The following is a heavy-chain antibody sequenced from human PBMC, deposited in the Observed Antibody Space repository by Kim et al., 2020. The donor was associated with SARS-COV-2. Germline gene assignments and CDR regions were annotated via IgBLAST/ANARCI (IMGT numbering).Heavy chain of an antibody. V-gene: IGHV4-34*01. CDR2: INHSGST. CDR1: GGSFSGYY. CDR3: ARGVEEAEYGRLIPYYYYG. J-gene: IGHJ6*01. D-gene: IGHD2-2*02. Sequence: SETLSLTCAVYGGSFSGYYWSWIRQPPGKGLEWIGEINHSGSTNYNPSLKSRVTISEDTNKNQFSLKLSSVTAADTDVYYCARGVEEAEYGRLIPYYYYG.